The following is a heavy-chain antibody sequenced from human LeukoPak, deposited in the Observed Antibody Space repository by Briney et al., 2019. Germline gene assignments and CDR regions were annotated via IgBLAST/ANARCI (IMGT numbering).Heavy chain of an antibody. V-gene: IGHV1-2*06. CDR2: INLNSGGT. D-gene: IGHD3-16*02. Sequence: ASVMVSYTASGHTFTAYYMLWVRQAPGQGLEWMGRINLNSGGTNYAQEFQGRVTMTRDTAISTAYMELSRLISDDTAVYYCARGFYPHNNWFDPWGQGTLVTVSS. J-gene: IGHJ5*02. CDR3: ARGFYPHNNWFDP. CDR1: GHTFTAYY.